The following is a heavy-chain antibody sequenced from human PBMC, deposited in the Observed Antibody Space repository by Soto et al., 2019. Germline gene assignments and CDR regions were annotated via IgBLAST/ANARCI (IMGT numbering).Heavy chain of an antibody. CDR3: ARGYCSSTSCYTYYYYGMDV. J-gene: IGHJ6*02. CDR1: GYTFTSYG. V-gene: IGHV1-18*04. CDR2: ISAYNGNT. Sequence: ASVKVSCKASGYTFTSYGISWVRQAPGQGLEWMGWISAYNGNTNYAQKLQGRVTMTTDTSTSTAYMELRSLRSDDTAVYYCARGYCSSTSCYTYYYYGMDVWGQGTTVTVSS. D-gene: IGHD2-2*02.